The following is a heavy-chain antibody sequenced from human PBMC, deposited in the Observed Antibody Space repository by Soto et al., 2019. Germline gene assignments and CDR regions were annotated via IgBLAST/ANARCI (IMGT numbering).Heavy chain of an antibody. V-gene: IGHV1-24*01. D-gene: IGHD3-22*01. Sequence: GASVKVSCKVSGYTLTELSMHWVRQAPGKGLEWMGGFDPEDGETIYAQKLQGRVTMTEDTSTDTAYMELSSLRSEDTAVYYCATRVRRITMIVVVITQPYFDYWGQGTLVTVSS. J-gene: IGHJ4*02. CDR1: GYTLTELS. CDR3: ATRVRRITMIVVVITQPYFDY. CDR2: FDPEDGET.